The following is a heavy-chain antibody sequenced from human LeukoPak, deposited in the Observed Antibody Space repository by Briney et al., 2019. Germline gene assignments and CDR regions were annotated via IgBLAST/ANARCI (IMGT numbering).Heavy chain of an antibody. CDR3: AKMDTAMDRYYYYYMDV. V-gene: IGHV3-30*02. CDR2: IRYDGSNK. CDR1: GFTFSSYG. J-gene: IGHJ6*03. D-gene: IGHD5-18*01. Sequence: GGSLRLSCAASGFTFSSYGMHWVRQAPGKGLEWVAFIRYDGSNKYYADSVKGRFTISRDNSKNTLYLQMNSLRAEDTAVYYCAKMDTAMDRYYYYYMDVWGKGTTVTISS.